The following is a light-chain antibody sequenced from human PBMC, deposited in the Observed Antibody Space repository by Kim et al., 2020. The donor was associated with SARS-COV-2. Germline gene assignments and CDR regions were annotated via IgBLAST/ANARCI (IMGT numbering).Light chain of an antibody. CDR3: QKCDSAPWT. CDR2: AAS. V-gene: IGKV1-27*01. CDR1: QDISNY. Sequence: DRVTIPCRASQDISNYLAWFQLKPGKAPKLLIYAASALQPGVPSRFSGSGSGTDFTLTVTSLQPEDVATYYCQKCDSAPWTFGQGTKVDIK. J-gene: IGKJ1*01.